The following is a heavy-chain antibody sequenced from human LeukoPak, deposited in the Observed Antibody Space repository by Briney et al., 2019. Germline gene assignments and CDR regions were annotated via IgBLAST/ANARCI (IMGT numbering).Heavy chain of an antibody. D-gene: IGHD4-11*01. CDR2: ISSSSSYI. Sequence: GGSLRLSCAASGFTFSSYSMNWVRQAPGKGLEWVSSISSSSSYIYYADSVKGRCTISRDNAKNSLYLQMNSLRAEDTAVYYCARGLDYSNYGGWGQGTLVTVSS. CDR3: ARGLDYSNYGG. V-gene: IGHV3-21*01. CDR1: GFTFSSYS. J-gene: IGHJ4*02.